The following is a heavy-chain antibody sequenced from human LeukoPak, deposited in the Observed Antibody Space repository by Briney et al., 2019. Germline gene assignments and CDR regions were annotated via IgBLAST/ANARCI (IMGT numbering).Heavy chain of an antibody. D-gene: IGHD3-10*01. Sequence: PSQTLSLTRAVSGDSISSGDYSWSWIRQPSGKGLEWIGYIFHSGGSYYNPSLKSRVTISVDKTKTQFSLRLTSVTAADTAVYYCARELWFVNAPGSWFDPWGQGTLVTVSS. V-gene: IGHV4-30-2*01. CDR1: GDSISSGDYS. CDR2: IFHSGGS. CDR3: ARELWFVNAPGSWFDP. J-gene: IGHJ5*02.